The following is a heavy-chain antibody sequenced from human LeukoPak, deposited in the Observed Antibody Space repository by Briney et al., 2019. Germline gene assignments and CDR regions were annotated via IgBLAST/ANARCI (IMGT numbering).Heavy chain of an antibody. Sequence: SQTLSLTCAISGDSVSSNSAAWDWMRQSPSRGLEWLGRTYYRSKLYNDYAESVKSRVSVNPETSKKQLSLQLNSVTPEDTAVYYCAREWLQDGFDIWGQGTMVTVSS. CDR2: TYYRSKLYN. CDR1: GDSVSSNSAA. D-gene: IGHD5-12*01. J-gene: IGHJ3*02. V-gene: IGHV6-1*01. CDR3: AREWLQDGFDI.